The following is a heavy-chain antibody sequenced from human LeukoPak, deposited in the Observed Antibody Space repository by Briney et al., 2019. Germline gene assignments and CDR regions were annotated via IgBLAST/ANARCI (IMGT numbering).Heavy chain of an antibody. CDR1: GCSISSGSYY. V-gene: IGHV4-61*02. J-gene: IGHJ4*02. CDR2: IYSSGST. CDR3: ARQTGSGLFILP. D-gene: IGHD3/OR15-3a*01. Sequence: SQTLSLTCTVSGCSISSGSYYWSWIRQPAGKGLEWIGRIYSSGSTNYNPSLKSRVTVSLDTCKNQFSLKLSSVTAADTAVYYCARQTGSGLFILPGGKGTLVTVSS.